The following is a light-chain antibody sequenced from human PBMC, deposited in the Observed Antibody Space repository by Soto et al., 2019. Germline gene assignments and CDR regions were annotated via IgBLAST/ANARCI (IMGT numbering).Light chain of an antibody. V-gene: IGKV3-20*01. CDR1: QNVNSNF. J-gene: IGKJ1*01. CDR3: QQYGNSPRT. Sequence: ESVLTQSPGTLSLSPGERSTLSCRASQNVNSNFLAWYQQKPGQAHRXXISGASNRATGIPDRFSGTGYGTAGTITISRLEPEDVEVYYGQQYGNSPRTFGQGTKVDIK. CDR2: GAS.